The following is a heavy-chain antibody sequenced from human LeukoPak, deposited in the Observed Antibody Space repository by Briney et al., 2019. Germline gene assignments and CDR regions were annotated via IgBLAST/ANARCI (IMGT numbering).Heavy chain of an antibody. CDR3: AKDLGGRPSSDY. V-gene: IGHV3-7*03. D-gene: IGHD1-26*01. Sequence: GGSLRLSCAASTFTFRNYWMSWVRQAPGKGLEWVANIKEDGSEKDYVDSVKGRFTISRDNAKNTLYLQMNSLRADDTAVYYCAKDLGGRPSSDYWGQGTLVTVSS. CDR1: TFTFRNYW. CDR2: IKEDGSEK. J-gene: IGHJ4*02.